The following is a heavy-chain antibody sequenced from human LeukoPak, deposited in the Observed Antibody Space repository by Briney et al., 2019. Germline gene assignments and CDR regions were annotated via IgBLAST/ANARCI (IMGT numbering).Heavy chain of an antibody. CDR2: ISGSGSST. D-gene: IGHD5-18*01. CDR3: AKELSGYSYSYDY. CDR1: GFTFRSYA. V-gene: IGHV3-23*01. Sequence: GGSLRLSCAASGFTFRSYAMSWVRQAPGKGLEWVSTISGSGSSTHYADSVKGRFTISRDNSKNTVYLQMNSLRAEDTAVYYCAKELSGYSYSYDYWGQGTLVTVSS. J-gene: IGHJ4*02.